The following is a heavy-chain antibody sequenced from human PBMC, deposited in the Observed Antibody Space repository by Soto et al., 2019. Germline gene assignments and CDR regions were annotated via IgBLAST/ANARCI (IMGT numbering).Heavy chain of an antibody. Sequence: QEQLVQSGAEVKKPGSSVKVSCKDSGGLFSSFAISWVRQAPGQGLEWMGGIIPVFGTTNYAQKFQGRVTITADESTNTAYMELSSLTSDDTGRYYCARGGGPYVWFNEFWGQGTQVTVSS. D-gene: IGHD3-16*01. CDR2: IIPVFGTT. CDR3: ARGGGPYVWFNEF. V-gene: IGHV1-69*01. CDR1: GGLFSSFA. J-gene: IGHJ4*02.